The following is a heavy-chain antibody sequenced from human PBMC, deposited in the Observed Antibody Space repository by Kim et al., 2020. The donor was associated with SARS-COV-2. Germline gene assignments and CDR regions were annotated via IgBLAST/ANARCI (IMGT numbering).Heavy chain of an antibody. V-gene: IGHV3-23*01. CDR1: GFTFTSYA. CDR2: ISGSGGSS. Sequence: GGSLRLSCAVSGFTFTSYAMRWVRQAPGKGLEWVSAISGSGGSSYYAAFVKGWITTYGATSKNMQHLQMNCLRDENTAVYYCGGGVPAAVGWGQGTLVTV. D-gene: IGHD2-2*01. J-gene: IGHJ4*02. CDR3: GGGVPAAVG.